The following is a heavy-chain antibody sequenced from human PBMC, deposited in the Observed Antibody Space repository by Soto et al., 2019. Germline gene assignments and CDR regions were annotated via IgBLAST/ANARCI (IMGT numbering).Heavy chain of an antibody. V-gene: IGHV4-34*01. D-gene: IGHD6-13*01. CDR3: ARPAGGSSWFDF. CDR2: IYYSGST. J-gene: IGHJ4*02. Sequence: QPPGKGLEWIGRIYYSGSTNYNPSLKSRVTMLLDTSKNQFSLKLNSVTAADTAVYYCARPAGGSSWFDFWVKGTLVTVS.